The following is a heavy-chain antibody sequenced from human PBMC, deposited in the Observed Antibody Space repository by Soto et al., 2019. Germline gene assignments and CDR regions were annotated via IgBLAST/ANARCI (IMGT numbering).Heavy chain of an antibody. CDR2: ISYDGDNK. J-gene: IGHJ4*02. Sequence: QVQLVESGGGVVQPGTSLRLSCTASGFNLVNYAMHWVRQAPGKGLEWVAVISYDGDNKYYADSVKGRFTVSRDNSKNTLYLQLDSLRVEDRARYHCSRVPDKSGSKEGDFDYWGPGTLVAVSS. V-gene: IGHV3-30-3*01. CDR1: GFNLVNYA. CDR3: SRVPDKSGSKEGDFDY. D-gene: IGHD3-10*01.